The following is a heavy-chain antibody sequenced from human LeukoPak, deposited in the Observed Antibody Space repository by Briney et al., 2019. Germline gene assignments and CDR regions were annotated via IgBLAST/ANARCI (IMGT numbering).Heavy chain of an antibody. CDR3: ARASYYDFRKAFDI. CDR1: GYSISSGYY. V-gene: IGHV4-38-2*01. J-gene: IGHJ3*02. Sequence: PSETLSLTCAVSGYSISSGYYWGWIRQPPGKGLEWIGSIYHSGSTYYNPSLKSRVTIPVDTSKNQFSLKLRSVTAADTAVYYCARASYYDFRKAFDIWGQGTMVTVSS. D-gene: IGHD3-3*01. CDR2: IYHSGST.